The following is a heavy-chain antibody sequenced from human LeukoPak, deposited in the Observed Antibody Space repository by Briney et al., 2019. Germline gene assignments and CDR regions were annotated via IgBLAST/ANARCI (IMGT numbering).Heavy chain of an antibody. D-gene: IGHD6-19*01. J-gene: IGHJ4*02. CDR3: ASFAVAGYYFDY. Sequence: ASVKVSCKASGYTFTSYCMHWVQQAPGQGLEWMGRINPNSGGTNYAQKIQGRVTMTRDTSISTAYMELSRLRSDDTAVYYCASFAVAGYYFDYWGQGTLVTVSS. CDR1: GYTFTSYC. CDR2: INPNSGGT. V-gene: IGHV1-2*06.